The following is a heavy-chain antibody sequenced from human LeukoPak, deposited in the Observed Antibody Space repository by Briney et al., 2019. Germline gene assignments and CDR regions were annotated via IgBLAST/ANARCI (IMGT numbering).Heavy chain of an antibody. V-gene: IGHV3-7*01. Sequence: GGSLRLSCAASGFTFSSYWMSWVRQAPGKGLEWVANIKQDGGEKYYVDSVKGRFTISRDNAKNSLYLQMNSLRAEDTAVYYCARAKYQLDILYYYYYMDVWGKGTTVTVSS. D-gene: IGHD2-2*01. J-gene: IGHJ6*03. CDR3: ARAKYQLDILYYYYYMDV. CDR2: IKQDGGEK. CDR1: GFTFSSYW.